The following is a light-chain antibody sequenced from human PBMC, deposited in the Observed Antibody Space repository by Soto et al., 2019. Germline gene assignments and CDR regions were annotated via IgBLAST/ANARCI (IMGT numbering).Light chain of an antibody. V-gene: IGKV3-20*01. J-gene: IGKJ5*01. Sequence: ENVLTQSQGTLSLSPGESATLSCWASQTVGANYLAWYQQQPGQAPRLLIYGASNRAPGLSDRFSGSGSGTDFTITISRLEPEYSAVYYCQQYAKSPITFGQGTRLEIK. CDR1: QTVGANY. CDR3: QQYAKSPIT. CDR2: GAS.